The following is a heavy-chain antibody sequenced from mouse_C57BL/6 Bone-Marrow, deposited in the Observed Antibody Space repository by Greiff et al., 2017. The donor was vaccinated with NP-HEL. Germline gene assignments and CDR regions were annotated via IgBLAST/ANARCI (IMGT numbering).Heavy chain of an antibody. V-gene: IGHV1-55*01. CDR1: GYTFTSYW. J-gene: IGHJ2*01. D-gene: IGHD1-1*01. CDR3: ARTPYYGSRGYFDY. CDR2: IYPGSGST. Sequence: LKQPGAELVKPGASVKMSCKASGYTFTSYWITWVKQRPGQGLEWIGDIYPGSGSTNYNEKFKSKATLTVDTSSSTAYMQLSSLTSEDSAVYYCARTPYYGSRGYFDYWGQGTTLTVSS.